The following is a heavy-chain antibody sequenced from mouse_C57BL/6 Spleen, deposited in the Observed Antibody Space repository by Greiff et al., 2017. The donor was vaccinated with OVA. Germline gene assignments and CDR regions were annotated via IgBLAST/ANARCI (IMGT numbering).Heavy chain of an antibody. J-gene: IGHJ2*01. CDR2: INPGNSDT. CDR1: GYTFTSYW. Sequence: VQLQQSGTVLSRPGASVKMSCKTSGYTFTSYWMHWVHQRPGQGLEWIGSINPGNSDTSYNQKFTGKAKLTAVTSASTAYMERSSLRNEDSAVYYWTRRGKTTVGDYYFDYWGQGTTLTGSS. CDR3: TRRGKTTVGDYYFDY. D-gene: IGHD1-1*01. V-gene: IGHV1-5*01.